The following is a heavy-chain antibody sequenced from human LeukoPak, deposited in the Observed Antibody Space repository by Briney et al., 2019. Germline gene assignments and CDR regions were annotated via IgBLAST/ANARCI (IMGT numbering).Heavy chain of an antibody. CDR1: GFGFSSYT. CDR2: ISGSISSK. CDR3: VSGSYEGGYYGMDV. D-gene: IGHD1-26*01. Sequence: GGSLRLSCAASGFGFSSYTMNWVRQAPGKGLEWVSSISGSISSKLYAESVKGRFTISRDNAKNSLYLQMNILRAEDTAVYYCVSGSYEGGYYGMDVWGQGITVTVSS. J-gene: IGHJ6*02. V-gene: IGHV3-21*01.